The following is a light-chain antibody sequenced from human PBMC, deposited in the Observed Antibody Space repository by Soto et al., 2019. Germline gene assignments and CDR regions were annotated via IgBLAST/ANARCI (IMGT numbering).Light chain of an antibody. V-gene: IGLV2-14*01. CDR1: SSDVGGYNY. CDR3: SSYTSSSTL. CDR2: EVS. Sequence: QSVLTQPASVSGSPGQSITISCTGTSSDVGGYNYVSWYQQHPGKAPKLMIYEVSNRPSGVSNRFSGSKSGNTASLTISGLQAADEADYYCSSYTSSSTLFGGGTKLTVL. J-gene: IGLJ2*01.